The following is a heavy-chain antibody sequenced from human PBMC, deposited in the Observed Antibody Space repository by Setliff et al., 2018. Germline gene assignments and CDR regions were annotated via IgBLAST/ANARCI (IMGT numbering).Heavy chain of an antibody. CDR3: ARSAGYSSSWYNYYYGMDV. V-gene: IGHV4-31*03. CDR1: GGSISSGGYY. Sequence: PSETLSLTCTVSGGSISSGGYYWSWIRRHPGKGLEWIGYIYYSGSTYYNPSLKSRLTISVDTSKNQFSLKLSSVTAADTAVYYCARSAGYSSSWYNYYYGMDVWGQGTTVTVSS. D-gene: IGHD6-13*01. CDR2: IYYSGST. J-gene: IGHJ6*02.